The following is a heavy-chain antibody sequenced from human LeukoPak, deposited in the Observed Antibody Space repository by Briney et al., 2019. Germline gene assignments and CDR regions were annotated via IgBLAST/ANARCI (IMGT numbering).Heavy chain of an antibody. CDR3: GRKAGDCGGGSCYSIDY. CDR1: GGSFSSEA. Sequence: GASVKVSCKAFGGSFSSEAISWVRQAPGQGLEWMGGIIPIFGTANYAQKFQGRVTITTDESTTTAYMEVSSLRSEDTAVYYCGRKAGDCGGGSCYSIDYWGQGTLVTFSS. J-gene: IGHJ4*02. D-gene: IGHD2-15*01. CDR2: IIPIFGTA. V-gene: IGHV1-69*05.